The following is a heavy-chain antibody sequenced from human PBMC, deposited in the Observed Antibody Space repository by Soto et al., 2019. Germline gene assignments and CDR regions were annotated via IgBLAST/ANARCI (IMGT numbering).Heavy chain of an antibody. D-gene: IGHD1-26*01. CDR3: AKERKWELTLDY. J-gene: IGHJ4*02. Sequence: SLRLSCAASGLTFSSYAMSWVRQAPGKGLEWVSAISGSGGSTYYADSGKGRFTISRDNSKNTLYLQMNSLRAEDTAVYYCAKERKWELTLDYWGKESIVTVSS. CDR2: ISGSGGST. V-gene: IGHV3-23*01. CDR1: GLTFSSYA.